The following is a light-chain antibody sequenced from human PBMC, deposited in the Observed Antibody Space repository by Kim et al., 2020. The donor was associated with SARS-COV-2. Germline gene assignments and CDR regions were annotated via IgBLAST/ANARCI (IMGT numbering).Light chain of an antibody. J-gene: IGKJ2*01. V-gene: IGKV1-5*01. CDR2: DAS. CDR1: QTSNTY. Sequence: SASVGDRVTSTCRASQTSNTYLAWYQQKPGKAPKLLISDASSLQSGVPSRFSGSGSGTEFTLTISSLQPDDFATYYCKQCKSYPVTFGQGTKLEIK. CDR3: KQCKSYPVT.